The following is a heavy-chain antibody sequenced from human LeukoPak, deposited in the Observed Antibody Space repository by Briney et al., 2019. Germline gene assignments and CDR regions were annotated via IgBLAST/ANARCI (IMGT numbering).Heavy chain of an antibody. Sequence: SVKVSCTASGGTFSSYAISWVRQAPGQGLEWMGGIITIFGTANYAQKFQGRVTITADKSTSTAYMELSSLRSEDTAVYYCARGPIVATIKPRYYFDYWGQGTLVTVSS. CDR2: IITIFGTA. D-gene: IGHD5-12*01. CDR1: GGTFSSYA. V-gene: IGHV1-69*06. J-gene: IGHJ4*02. CDR3: ARGPIVATIKPRYYFDY.